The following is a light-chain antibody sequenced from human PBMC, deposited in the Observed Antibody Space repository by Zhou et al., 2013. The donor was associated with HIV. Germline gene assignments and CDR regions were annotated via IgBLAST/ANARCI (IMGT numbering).Light chain of an antibody. CDR2: AAS. J-gene: IGKJ1*01. CDR1: QAISNY. V-gene: IGKV1-27*01. CDR3: QTYKNGPRT. Sequence: DLRMTQSPSSLSASVGDRVTITCRASQAISNYLAWYQHKPGDVPKLLIFAASTLPAGVPSRFTGSGSGTDFSLTISGLQPEDVGVYYCQTYKNGPRTFGPGTTVEI.